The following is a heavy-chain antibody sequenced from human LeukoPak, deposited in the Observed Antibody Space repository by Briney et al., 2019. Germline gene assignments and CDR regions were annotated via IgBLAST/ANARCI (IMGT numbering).Heavy chain of an antibody. V-gene: IGHV3-30*02. CDR2: IRYDGSNK. J-gene: IGHJ3*02. CDR3: ARGGVGASARRAFDI. Sequence: TGGSLRLSCAASGFTFSSYGMHWVRQAPGKGLEWVAFIRYDGSNKYYADSVKGRFTISRDNAKNSLYLQMNSLRAEDTAVYYCARGGVGASARRAFDIWGQGTMVTVSS. D-gene: IGHD1-26*01. CDR1: GFTFSSYG.